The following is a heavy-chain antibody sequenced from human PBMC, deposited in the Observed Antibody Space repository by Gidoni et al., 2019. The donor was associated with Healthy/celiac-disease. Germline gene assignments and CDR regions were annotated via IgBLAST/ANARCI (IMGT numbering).Heavy chain of an antibody. CDR2: FDPEDGET. V-gene: IGHV1-24*01. CDR1: GYTLTELS. Sequence: QVQLVQSGAEVKKPGASVKVSCKVSGYTLTELSMHRVRQAPGKGLEWMGGFDPEDGETIYAQKFQGRVTMTEDTSTDTANMELSSLRSEDTAVYYCATAIPTVTTSVWYFDLWGRGTLVTVSS. D-gene: IGHD4-17*01. CDR3: ATAIPTVTTSVWYFDL. J-gene: IGHJ2*01.